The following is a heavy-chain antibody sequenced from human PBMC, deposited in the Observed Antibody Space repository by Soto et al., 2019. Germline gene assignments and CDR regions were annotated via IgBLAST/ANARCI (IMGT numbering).Heavy chain of an antibody. V-gene: IGHV4-31*03. CDR2: IYFSGST. Sequence: SETLSLTCTVSGGSISSGGYYWSWIRQHPGKGLEWIGYIYFSGSTYYNPSLKSRVTISVDTSKNQFSLKLSSVTAADTAVYYCARDRPIGDYIWGSYRHNTVSGYYYMDVWGKGTTVTVSS. CDR1: GGSISSGGYY. CDR3: ARDRPIGDYIWGSYRHNTVSGYYYMDV. D-gene: IGHD3-16*02. J-gene: IGHJ6*03.